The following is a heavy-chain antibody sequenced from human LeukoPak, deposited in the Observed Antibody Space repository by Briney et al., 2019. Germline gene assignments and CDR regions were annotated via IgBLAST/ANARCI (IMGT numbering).Heavy chain of an antibody. CDR1: GFTFSNYG. CDR2: ISTSSTYI. V-gene: IGHV3-21*06. CDR3: ARAGYSYGSLGDY. Sequence: GGSLRLSCAASGFTFSNYGMNWVRQAPEKGLEWVSSISTSSTYIFYADSVKGRFTISRDNAKNSLYLQMNSLRAEDTAVYYCARAGYSYGSLGDYWGQGTLVTVSS. J-gene: IGHJ4*02. D-gene: IGHD5-18*01.